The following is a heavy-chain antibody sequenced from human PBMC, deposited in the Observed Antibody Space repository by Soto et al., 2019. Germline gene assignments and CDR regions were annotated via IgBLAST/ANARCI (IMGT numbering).Heavy chain of an antibody. CDR3: ARTPRRDYFDY. CDR2: IYYSGST. V-gene: IGHV4-31*03. J-gene: IGHJ4*02. CDR1: GGSSSSGGYY. Sequence: SLSLTGTVSGGSSSSGGYYWSWILQHPGKGLEWIGYIYYSGSTYYNPSLKSRVTISVDTSKNQFSLKLSSVTAADTAVYYCARTPRRDYFDYWGQGTLVTVSS.